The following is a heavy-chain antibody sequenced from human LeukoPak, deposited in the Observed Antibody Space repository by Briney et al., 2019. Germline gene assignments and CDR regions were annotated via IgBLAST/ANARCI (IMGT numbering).Heavy chain of an antibody. CDR3: ARGGSYQPLDY. J-gene: IGHJ4*02. V-gene: IGHV4-61*02. CDR1: GDSISSGDYY. D-gene: IGHD1-26*01. CDR2: ISSSGST. Sequence: SETLSLTCTVSGDSISSGDYYWSWIRQPAGKGLEWIGRISSSGSTNYNPSLKSRVTISVDTSKNQFSLKLSSVTAADTAVYYCARGGSYQPLDYWGQGTLVTVSS.